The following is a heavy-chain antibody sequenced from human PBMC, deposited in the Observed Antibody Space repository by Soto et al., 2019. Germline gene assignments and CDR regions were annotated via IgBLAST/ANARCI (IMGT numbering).Heavy chain of an antibody. V-gene: IGHV1-69*13. Sequence: ASVKVSCKASGGTFSSYAISWVRQAPGQGLEWMGGIIPIFGTANYAQKFQGRVTITADESTSTAYMELSSLRSEDTAVYYCARKSINPLGELSLPYYYGMDVWGQGTTVTVSS. CDR3: ARKSINPLGELSLPYYYGMDV. CDR1: GGTFSSYA. CDR2: IIPIFGTA. D-gene: IGHD3-16*02. J-gene: IGHJ6*02.